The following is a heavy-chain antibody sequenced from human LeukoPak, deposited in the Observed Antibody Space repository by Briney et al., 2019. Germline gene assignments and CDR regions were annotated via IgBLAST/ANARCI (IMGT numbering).Heavy chain of an antibody. J-gene: IGHJ4*02. V-gene: IGHV1-69*05. CDR1: GGTFSSYA. D-gene: IGHD2-2*01. Sequence: SVKVSCKASGGTFSSYAISWVRQAPGQGLEWMGGIIPIFGTANYAQKFQGRVTITTDESTSTAYMELSSLRSEDTAVYYCASRDIAVVPAAMRVDFWSGSDYWGQGTLVTVSS. CDR2: IIPIFGTA. CDR3: ASRDIAVVPAAMRVDFWSGSDY.